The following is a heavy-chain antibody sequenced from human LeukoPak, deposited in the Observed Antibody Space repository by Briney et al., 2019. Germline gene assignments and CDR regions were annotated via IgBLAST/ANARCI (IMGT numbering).Heavy chain of an antibody. Sequence: SETLSLTCTVSGDSISSINWWTWVRLSPEKGLEWIGEIHHSGKTNYNPSLKSRVNISLDKSKNHFSLRVNSVVAADTAIYYCARAPDIARPYYYMDVWGKGTTVTVSS. CDR1: GDSISSINW. CDR3: ARAPDIARPYYYMDV. D-gene: IGHD5-12*01. V-gene: IGHV4-4*02. J-gene: IGHJ6*03. CDR2: IHHSGKT.